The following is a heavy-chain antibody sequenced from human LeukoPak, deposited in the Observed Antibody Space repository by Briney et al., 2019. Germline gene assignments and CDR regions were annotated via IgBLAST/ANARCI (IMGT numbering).Heavy chain of an antibody. CDR1: GFTFSSYA. V-gene: IGHV3-23*01. D-gene: IGHD3-22*01. Sequence: GGSLRLSCAASGFTFSSYAMSWVRQAPGKGLEWVSAISGSGGSTYYADSVKGRFTISRDNSKNTLYLQMNSLRAEDTAVYYCARDEAGYDSSGFYYWGQGTLVTVSS. J-gene: IGHJ4*02. CDR2: ISGSGGST. CDR3: ARDEAGYDSSGFYY.